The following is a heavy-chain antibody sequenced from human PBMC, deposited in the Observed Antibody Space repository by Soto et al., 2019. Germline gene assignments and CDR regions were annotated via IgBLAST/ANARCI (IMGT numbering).Heavy chain of an antibody. CDR2: MNPFSGNA. J-gene: IGHJ4*02. CDR3: TRGQGNH. V-gene: IGHV1-8*01. Sequence: QVQLVQSGAEVKKPGASVRVSCKASGYTFTSYDXYWVRQATGQGLEWMGWMNPFSGNAVYTQKFQDRVTMTRDTSINTAYMEMSGLRSEDTAVYYCTRGQGNHWGQGSLVTVSS. CDR1: GYTFTSYD.